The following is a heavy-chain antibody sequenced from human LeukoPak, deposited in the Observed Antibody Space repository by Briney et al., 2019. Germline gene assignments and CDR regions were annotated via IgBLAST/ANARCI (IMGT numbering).Heavy chain of an antibody. CDR3: ARETAYYYDSSGYWTYYFDY. Sequence: SETLSPTCTVSGGSISSYYWSWIRQPAGKGLEWIGRIYTSGSTNYNPSLKSRVTMSVDTSKNQFSLKLSSVTAADTAVYYCARETAYYYDSSGYWTYYFDYWGQGTLVTVSS. D-gene: IGHD3-22*01. CDR1: GGSISSYY. J-gene: IGHJ4*02. V-gene: IGHV4-4*07. CDR2: IYTSGST.